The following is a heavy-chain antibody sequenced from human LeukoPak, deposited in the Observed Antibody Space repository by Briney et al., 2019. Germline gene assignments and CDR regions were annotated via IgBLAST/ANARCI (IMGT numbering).Heavy chain of an antibody. CDR2: INPNSGGT. V-gene: IGHV1-2*04. D-gene: IGHD2-15*01. CDR1: GYTFTSYY. Sequence: ASVKVSCKASGYTFTSYYMHWVRQAPGQGLEWMGCINPNSGGTNYAQTFQGWVTMTRDTSISTAYMELSRLRSDDTAVYYCARHIERYCSGGSCYRGGMDVWGQGTTVTVSS. J-gene: IGHJ6*02. CDR3: ARHIERYCSGGSCYRGGMDV.